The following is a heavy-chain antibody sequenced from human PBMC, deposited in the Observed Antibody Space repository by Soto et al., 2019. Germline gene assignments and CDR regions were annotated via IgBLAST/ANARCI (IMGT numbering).Heavy chain of an antibody. CDR1: GGSFSGYY. D-gene: IGHD6-13*01. V-gene: IGHV4-34*01. CDR2: SNHSGST. Sequence: QVQLQQWGAGLLKPSETLSLTCAVYGGSFSGYYWSWIRQPPGKGLEWIAESNHSGSTDYNPSLKSRVTISVDTSKNKFSQKLSSVTAADTAVYYCARGCMWGAAAGMTAYYSCYGMDVWGQGTTVTVSS. CDR3: ARGCMWGAAAGMTAYYSCYGMDV. J-gene: IGHJ6*02.